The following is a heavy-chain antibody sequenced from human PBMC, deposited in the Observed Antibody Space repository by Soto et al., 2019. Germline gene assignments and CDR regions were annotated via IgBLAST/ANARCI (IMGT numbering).Heavy chain of an antibody. CDR1: GDSVSSNTAS. J-gene: IGHJ4*02. D-gene: IGHD5-12*01. Sequence: PSQPLSLTCAISGDSVSSNTASWNWIRQSPSRGLEWLGRTYFRSKWYNDYAVSVKSRIIINPDTSNNQFSLQLNSVTPEDTAVYFCAKVDTIGHKTGYDFDSCGQGIMVTVSP. CDR3: AKVDTIGHKTGYDFDS. V-gene: IGHV6-1*01. CDR2: TYFRSKWYN.